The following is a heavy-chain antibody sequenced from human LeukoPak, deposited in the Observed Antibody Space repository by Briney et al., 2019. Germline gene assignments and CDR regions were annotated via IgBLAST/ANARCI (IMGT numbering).Heavy chain of an antibody. CDR3: VLGKSRSLVPAAAFDI. D-gene: IGHD2-2*01. Sequence: QPGGSLRLSCAASGFTFSSYEINWVRQAPGKGLEWVSYISSSGSTIYYADSVKGRFTISRDNAKNSLYLQMNSLRAEDTAVHYCVLGKSRSLVPAAAFDIWGQGTMVTVSS. CDR2: ISSSGSTI. J-gene: IGHJ3*02. V-gene: IGHV3-48*03. CDR1: GFTFSSYE.